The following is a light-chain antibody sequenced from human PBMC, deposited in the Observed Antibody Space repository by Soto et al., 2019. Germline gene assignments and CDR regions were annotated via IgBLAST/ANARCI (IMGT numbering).Light chain of an antibody. CDR2: AAS. J-gene: IGKJ2*01. CDR1: QSVSSNY. Sequence: EIVLTQSPGTLSLSPGERATLSCRASQSVSSNYLAWYQQTPGPTPILLIYAASSRVTGIPDRFSGSGSGTDVTLTISRLEPEDFTAYYCQQYGSSPYTFGQGTKLEIK. V-gene: IGKV3-20*01. CDR3: QQYGSSPYT.